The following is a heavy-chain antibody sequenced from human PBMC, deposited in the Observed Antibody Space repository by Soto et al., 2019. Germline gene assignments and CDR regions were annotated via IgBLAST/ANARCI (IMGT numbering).Heavy chain of an antibody. CDR3: ARGWQLWRDDNWFDP. CDR2: IIPIFGTA. J-gene: IGHJ5*02. CDR1: GGTFSSYA. D-gene: IGHD5-18*01. Sequence: GASVKVSCKASGGTFSSYAISWVRQAPGQGLEWMGGIIPIFGTANYAQKFQGRVTITADESTSTAYMELSSLRSEDTAVYYCARGWQLWRDDNWFDPWGQGTLVTVSS. V-gene: IGHV1-69*13.